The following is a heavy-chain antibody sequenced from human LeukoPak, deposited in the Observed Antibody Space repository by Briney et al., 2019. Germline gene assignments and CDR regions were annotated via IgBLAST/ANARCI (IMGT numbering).Heavy chain of an antibody. V-gene: IGHV3-33*06. Sequence: GGSLRLSCAASGFTFSSYGMHWVRQAPGKGLEWVAVIWYDGSNKYYADSVKGRFTISRDNSKNTLYLQMNSLRAEDTAVYYCAKGAFGVVPYDRFDPWGQGTLVTVSS. D-gene: IGHD3-3*01. CDR2: IWYDGSNK. J-gene: IGHJ5*02. CDR1: GFTFSSYG. CDR3: AKGAFGVVPYDRFDP.